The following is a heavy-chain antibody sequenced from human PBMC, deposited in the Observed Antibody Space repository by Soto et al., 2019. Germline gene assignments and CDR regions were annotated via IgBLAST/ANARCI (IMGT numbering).Heavy chain of an antibody. CDR3: VKTPGYYSDATTYYHV. CDR1: GFAFNMYG. J-gene: IGHJ2*01. D-gene: IGHD1-26*01. V-gene: IGHV3-64D*08. Sequence: GGSLRLSCSASGFAFNMYGVHWVRQAPGKGLQYVSAISSSVDSTYYADSVKGRFTISRDNSKNTLYLQMSSLRPEDTAVYYCVKTPGYYSDATTYYHVWGRGTLVTVSS. CDR2: ISSSVDST.